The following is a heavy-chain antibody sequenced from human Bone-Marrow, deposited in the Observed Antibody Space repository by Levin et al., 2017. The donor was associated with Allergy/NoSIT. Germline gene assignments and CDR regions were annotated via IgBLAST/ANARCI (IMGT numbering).Heavy chain of an antibody. CDR3: ARSGRDVQQLALGYNWFDP. Sequence: ASVKVSCKASGYTFTSYGISWVRQAPGQGLEWMGWISAYNGNTNYAQKLQGRVTMTTDTSTSTAYMELRSLRSDDTAVYYCARSGRDVQQLALGYNWFDPWGQGTLVTVSS. D-gene: IGHD6-13*01. V-gene: IGHV1-18*01. CDR2: ISAYNGNT. CDR1: GYTFTSYG. J-gene: IGHJ5*02.